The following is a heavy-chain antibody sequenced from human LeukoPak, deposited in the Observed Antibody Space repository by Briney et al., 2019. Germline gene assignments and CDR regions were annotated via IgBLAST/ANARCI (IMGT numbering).Heavy chain of an antibody. V-gene: IGHV3-23*01. CDR2: INGGGENT. J-gene: IGHJ4*02. D-gene: IGHD6-13*01. CDR1: GFIFNNYA. CDR3: ARDVRRAAAGTMTY. Sequence: GESLRLSCAASGFIFNNYAMNWVRQAPGKGLEWVSTINGGGENTHYADSVKGRFTISRDNSENTLYLQMNSLRAEDTAVYFCARDVRRAAAGTMTYWGQGTLVTVSS.